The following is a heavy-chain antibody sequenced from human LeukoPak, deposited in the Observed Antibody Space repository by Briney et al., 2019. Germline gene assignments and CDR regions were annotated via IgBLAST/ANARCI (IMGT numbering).Heavy chain of an antibody. CDR2: SSPYNGKT. Sequence: ASVKVSCKASGYTFIIYVITCVRQAPGQGLEWMGWSSPYNGKTNYAQKLQGRVTMTTDTSTNTAYMELRSLRSDDTAVYYCARGGIDIVSVPVSNWFDPWGQGTLVTVSS. J-gene: IGHJ5*02. CDR1: GYTFIIYV. V-gene: IGHV1-18*01. D-gene: IGHD2-15*01. CDR3: ARGGIDIVSVPVSNWFDP.